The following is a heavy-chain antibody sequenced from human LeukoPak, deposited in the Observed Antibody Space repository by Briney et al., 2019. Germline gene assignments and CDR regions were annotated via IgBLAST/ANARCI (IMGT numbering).Heavy chain of an antibody. D-gene: IGHD4-17*01. CDR2: INHSGST. CDR1: GGSFSGYY. Sequence: SGTLSLTCAVYGGSFSGYYWSWIRQPPGKGLEWIGEINHSGSTNYNPSLKSRVTISVDTSKNQFSLKLSSVTAADTAVYYCARGGPAYGDYGVGWFDPWGQGTLVTVSS. CDR3: ARGGPAYGDYGVGWFDP. V-gene: IGHV4-34*01. J-gene: IGHJ5*02.